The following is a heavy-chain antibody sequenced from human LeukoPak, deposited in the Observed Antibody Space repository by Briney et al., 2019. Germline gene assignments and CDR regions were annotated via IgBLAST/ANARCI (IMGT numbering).Heavy chain of an antibody. CDR1: GGSFSGYY. V-gene: IGHV4-34*01. J-gene: IGHJ6*03. CDR3: ARGQVFKQRTSLYYMDV. CDR2: LNHSGST. Sequence: SETLSLTCAVYGGSFSGYYWSWIRQPPGKGLEWIGELNHSGSTNYNPSLKRRVNISVDTSKNQFSLKLSSVTAADTAVYYCARGQVFKQRTSLYYMDVWGKGTTVTVSS.